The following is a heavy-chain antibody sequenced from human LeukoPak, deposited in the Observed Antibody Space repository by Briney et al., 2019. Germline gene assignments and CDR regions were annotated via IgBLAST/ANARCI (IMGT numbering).Heavy chain of an antibody. CDR1: GFTFSNYA. V-gene: IGHV3-23*01. Sequence: GGSLRLSCAASGFTFSNYAMSWVRQAPGKGLEWVSGISSSGGSTFYTDSVKGRFTISRDNSKNTLYLQTNSLRAEDTAVYYCAKVYSSVWTHIGHFDYWGQGTLVTVSS. CDR2: ISSSGGST. CDR3: AKVYSSVWTHIGHFDY. J-gene: IGHJ4*02. D-gene: IGHD6-19*01.